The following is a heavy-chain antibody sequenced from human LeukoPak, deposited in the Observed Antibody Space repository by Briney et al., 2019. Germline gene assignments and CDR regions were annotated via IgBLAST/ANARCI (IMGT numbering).Heavy chain of an antibody. V-gene: IGHV3-43*01. Sequence: GGSLRLSCATSGFNFDRYTIHWVRQAPGKGLERVSLAGWAGGTTYYSDSVRGRFTISRDSGKNSVYLQMNSLTTDDTAFYFCAKELDTMFFDYWGQGAPVTVSS. CDR1: GFNFDRYT. J-gene: IGHJ4*02. CDR3: AKELDTMFFDY. D-gene: IGHD5-18*01. CDR2: AGWAGGTT.